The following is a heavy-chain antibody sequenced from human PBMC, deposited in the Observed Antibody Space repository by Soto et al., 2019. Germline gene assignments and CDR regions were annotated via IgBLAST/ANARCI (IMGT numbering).Heavy chain of an antibody. CDR2: ITDSGGDA. Sequence: VGSLRLSCVASGITFGRRAMSWVRQAPGEGLEWVSTITDSGGDAKYADSVRDRFAISRANSKKTLYLQMRSVTAADTAVYYCARVRRARGDYWGQGTLVTVSS. J-gene: IGHJ4*02. CDR3: ARVRRARGDY. V-gene: IGHV3-23*01. CDR1: GITFGRRA. D-gene: IGHD3-10*01.